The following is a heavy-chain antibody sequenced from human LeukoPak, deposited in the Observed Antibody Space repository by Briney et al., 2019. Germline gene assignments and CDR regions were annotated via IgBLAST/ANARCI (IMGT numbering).Heavy chain of an antibody. CDR1: GFTFSSYD. D-gene: IGHD2-21*01. Sequence: PGGSLRLSCAAAGFTFSSYDMDWGRQVAGEGMEWVSSIVTIGDTFYPGSVKGLFTISRENAKNSLYLQMNRLRAGDTAVYYCARATVIGSVPVPGYMDVWGKGTTVTVSS. V-gene: IGHV3-13*01. J-gene: IGHJ6*03. CDR2: IVTIGDT. CDR3: ARATVIGSVPVPGYMDV.